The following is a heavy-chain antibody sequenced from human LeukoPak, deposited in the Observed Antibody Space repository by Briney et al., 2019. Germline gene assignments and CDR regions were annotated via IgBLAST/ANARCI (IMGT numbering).Heavy chain of an antibody. CDR2: ISNRGGNI. V-gene: IGHV3-23*01. CDR3: AKDRVKLITYGSGSYYPYNWFDP. Sequence: GGSLRLSCAASGFTFSGYGMSWVRQAPGKGLEWVSTISNRGGNIYYADSVKGRFTISRDNSKNTLYLQMDSLRAEDTAVYYCAKDRVKLITYGSGSYYPYNWFDPWGQGTLVTVSS. J-gene: IGHJ5*02. D-gene: IGHD3-10*01. CDR1: GFTFSGYG.